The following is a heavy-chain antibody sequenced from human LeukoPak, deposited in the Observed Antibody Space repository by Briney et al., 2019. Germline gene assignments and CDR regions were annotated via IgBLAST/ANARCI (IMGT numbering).Heavy chain of an antibody. CDR3: ARDRLFGSGGFS. CDR2: IYYSGST. J-gene: IGHJ4*02. CDR1: GGSISSSSYY. D-gene: IGHD5-18*01. V-gene: IGHV4-39*07. Sequence: SSETLSLTCTVSGGSISSSSYYWGWIRQPPGKGLEWIESIYYSGSTYYNPSLKSRVTISVDTSKNQFSLKLSSVTAADTAVYYCARDRLFGSGGFSWGQGTLVTVSS.